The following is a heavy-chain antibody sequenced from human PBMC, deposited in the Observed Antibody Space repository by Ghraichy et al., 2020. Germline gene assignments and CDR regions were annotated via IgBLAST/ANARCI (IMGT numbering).Heavy chain of an antibody. V-gene: IGHV4-61*08. CDR2: IYHSGST. CDR1: GGSVSSDGYC. J-gene: IGHJ4*02. Sequence: QTLSLTCTVSGGSVSSDGYCWSWIRQPPGKGLEWLGYIYHSGSTKYNPSLRSRVTISLDTSKNQFSLRLTSVTAADTAVYYCARDRLRRVVASFDYWGQGNLVTVSS. CDR3: ARDRLRRVVASFDY. D-gene: IGHD2-15*01.